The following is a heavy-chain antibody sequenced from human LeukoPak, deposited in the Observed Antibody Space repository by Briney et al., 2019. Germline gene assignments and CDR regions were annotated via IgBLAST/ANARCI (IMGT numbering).Heavy chain of an antibody. CDR2: IYYSGST. Sequence: SETLSLTCTVSGGSTSSYYWSWIRQPPGKGLEWIGYIYYSGSTNYNPSLKSRVTISLDTSKNQFSLKLSSVTAADTAVYYCARLNGDYWGQGTLVTVSS. J-gene: IGHJ4*02. CDR3: ARLNGDY. CDR1: GGSTSSYY. V-gene: IGHV4-59*08. D-gene: IGHD1-1*01.